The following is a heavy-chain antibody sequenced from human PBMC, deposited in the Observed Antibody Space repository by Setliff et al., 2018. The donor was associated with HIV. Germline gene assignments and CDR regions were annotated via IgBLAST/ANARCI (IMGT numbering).Heavy chain of an antibody. Sequence: GGSLRLSCAVSGFNFRTYAMSWVRQAPGKGLDWVSVISGSGDSAYYADSVKGRFTISRGDSKNMLFLQMDSLRVEDTAVYYCAKSQTFYFDTPSYPLDYWGQGTLVTVS. CDR2: ISGSGDSA. CDR3: AKSQTFYFDTPSYPLDY. D-gene: IGHD3-9*01. CDR1: GFNFRTYA. V-gene: IGHV3-23*01. J-gene: IGHJ4*02.